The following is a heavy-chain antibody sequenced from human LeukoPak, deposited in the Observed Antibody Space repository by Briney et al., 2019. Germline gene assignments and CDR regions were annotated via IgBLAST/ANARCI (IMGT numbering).Heavy chain of an antibody. J-gene: IGHJ6*03. D-gene: IGHD3-10*01. Sequence: PGGSLRLSCAASGFTFSSYWMHWVRQAPGKGLEWVSSISSSSSYIYYADSVKGRFTISRDNAKNSLYLQMNSLRAEDTAVYYCARVPKSGYYYYYYMDVWGKGTTVTVSS. CDR1: GFTFSSYW. CDR2: ISSSSSYI. CDR3: ARVPKSGYYYYYYMDV. V-gene: IGHV3-21*01.